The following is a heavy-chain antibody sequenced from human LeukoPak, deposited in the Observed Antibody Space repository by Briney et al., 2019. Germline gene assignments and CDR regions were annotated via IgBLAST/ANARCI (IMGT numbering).Heavy chain of an antibody. D-gene: IGHD3-10*01. CDR3: ARGILWFGELSSLGY. J-gene: IGHJ4*02. CDR2: INAGNGNT. V-gene: IGHV1-3*01. Sequence: GASVKVSCKASGYTFTSYAMHWVRQAPGQRLEWMGWINAGNGNTKYSQKFQDRVTITRDTSASTAYMELSSLKSEDTAVYYCARGILWFGELSSLGYWGQGTLVTVSS. CDR1: GYTFTSYA.